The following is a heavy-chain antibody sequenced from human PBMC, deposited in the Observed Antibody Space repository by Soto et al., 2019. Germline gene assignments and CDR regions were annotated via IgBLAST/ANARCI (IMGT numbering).Heavy chain of an antibody. V-gene: IGHV4-34*01. J-gene: IGHJ4*02. CDR3: ARGYDILTGYLPIDY. CDR2: INHSGST. CDR1: GGSFSGYY. D-gene: IGHD3-9*01. Sequence: SETLSLTCAVYGGSFSGYYWSWIRQPPGKGLEWIGEINHSGSTNYNPSLKSRVTISVDTSKNQFSLKLSSVTAADTAVYYCARGYDILTGYLPIDYWGQGTLVTVSS.